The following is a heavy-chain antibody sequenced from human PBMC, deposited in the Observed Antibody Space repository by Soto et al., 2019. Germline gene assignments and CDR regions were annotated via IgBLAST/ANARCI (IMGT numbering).Heavy chain of an antibody. CDR2: ISKDGTNK. CDR1: GFAFDDYG. J-gene: IGHJ6*02. V-gene: IGHV3-30*18. CDR3: AKGVGGTPTYYYGMDV. D-gene: IGHD1-26*01. Sequence: QVQLVESGGGVVQPGRSLRLSCVASGFAFDDYGMHWVRQAPGKGLEWVAVISKDGTNKNYADSMQGRLTISRENSKNTVFLQVNSLRGEDTAVYYCAKGVGGTPTYYYGMDVWGQGTTVTVSS.